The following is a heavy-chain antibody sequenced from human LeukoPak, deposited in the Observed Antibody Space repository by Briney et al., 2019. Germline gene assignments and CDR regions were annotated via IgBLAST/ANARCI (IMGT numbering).Heavy chain of an antibody. CDR1: GLTVTNAW. CDR3: TTGIRGD. Sequence: GGSLRLSCSASGLTVTNAWMNWVRQAPGEGLDWVGRIASKTDGGATDYAAPVKGRFTISRDDSNNTLNLQMNSLKTEDTAVYYCTTGIRGDWGQGTLVTVSS. D-gene: IGHD3-10*01. CDR2: IASKTDGGAT. V-gene: IGHV3-15*07. J-gene: IGHJ4*02.